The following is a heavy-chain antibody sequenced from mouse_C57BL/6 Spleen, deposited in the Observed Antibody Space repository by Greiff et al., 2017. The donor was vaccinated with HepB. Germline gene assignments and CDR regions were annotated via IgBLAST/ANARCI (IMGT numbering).Heavy chain of an antibody. CDR2: ISDGGSYT. D-gene: IGHD2-2*01. V-gene: IGHV5-4*01. J-gene: IGHJ3*01. CDR1: GFTFSSYA. Sequence: EVKLVESGGGLVKPGGSLKLSCAASGFTFSSYAMSWVRQTPEKRLEWVATISDGGSYTYYPDNVKGRFTISRDKAKNNLYLQMSHLKSEDTAMYYCARDEDYGYSWFAYWGQGTLVTVSA. CDR3: ARDEDYGYSWFAY.